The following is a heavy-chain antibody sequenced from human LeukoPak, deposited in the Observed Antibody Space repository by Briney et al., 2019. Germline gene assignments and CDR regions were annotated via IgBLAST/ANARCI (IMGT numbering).Heavy chain of an antibody. CDR2: INPNSGDT. V-gene: IGHV1-2*02. D-gene: IGHD4-23*01. CDR1: GYTFTIYG. CDR3: TRALSTVATWLYL. J-gene: IGHJ2*01. Sequence: ASVKVSCKASGYTFTIYGISWVRQAPGQGLEWMGWINPNSGDTRYAQKFQGRVTMTRDTSISTAYMELSRLRSDDTAVYYCTRALSTVATWLYLWGRGTPVTVSS.